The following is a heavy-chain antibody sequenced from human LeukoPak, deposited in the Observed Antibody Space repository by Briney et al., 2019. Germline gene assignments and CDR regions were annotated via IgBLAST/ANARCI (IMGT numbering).Heavy chain of an antibody. CDR3: ARHGNYGNYFYYGMDV. V-gene: IGHV4-59*08. CDR1: GGSISRYY. Sequence: PSETLSLTCTVTGGSISRYYWRWIRQPPGKGLEWIGYIHYSGSTNYNPSLKSRVTISVDTSKNEFSLKLSSGTAADTAVYYCARHGNYGNYFYYGMDVWGQGTTVTVSS. D-gene: IGHD3-10*01. J-gene: IGHJ6*02. CDR2: IHYSGST.